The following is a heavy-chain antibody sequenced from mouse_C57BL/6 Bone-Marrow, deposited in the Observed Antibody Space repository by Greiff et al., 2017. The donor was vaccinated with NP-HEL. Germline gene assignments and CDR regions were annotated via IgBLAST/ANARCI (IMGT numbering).Heavy chain of an antibody. Sequence: VQLQQSGPGLVQPSQSLSITCTVSGFSLTSYGVHWVRQSPGKGLEWLGVIWRGGSTDYNAAFMSRLSITKDNSKSQVFFKMNSLQADDAAKYYGAKNGDYDGEGVNAMDDWGQGTSVTVSS. CDR2: IWRGGST. V-gene: IGHV2-5*01. CDR1: GFSLTSYG. D-gene: IGHD2-4*01. J-gene: IGHJ4*01. CDR3: AKNGDYDGEGVNAMDD.